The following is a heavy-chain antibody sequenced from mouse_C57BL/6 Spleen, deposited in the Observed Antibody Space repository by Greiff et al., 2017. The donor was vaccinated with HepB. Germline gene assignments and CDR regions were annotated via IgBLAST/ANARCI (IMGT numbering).Heavy chain of an antibody. CDR3: SRSNYGSSWNWYFDV. J-gene: IGHJ1*03. V-gene: IGHV2-2*01. Sequence: QVQLQQSGPGLVQPSQSLSITCTASGFSLTSYGVHWVRQSPGKGLEWLGVIWSGGSTDYNAAFISRLSISKDNSKSQVFFKMNSLQADDTAIYYCSRSNYGSSWNWYFDVWGTGTTVTVSS. CDR2: IWSGGST. CDR1: GFSLTSYG. D-gene: IGHD1-1*01.